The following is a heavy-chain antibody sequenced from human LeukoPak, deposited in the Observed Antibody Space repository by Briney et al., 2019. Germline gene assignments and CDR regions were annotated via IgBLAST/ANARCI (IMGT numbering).Heavy chain of an antibody. CDR2: IIPIFGTA. CDR1: GGTFSSYA. J-gene: IGHJ4*02. D-gene: IGHD5-12*01. V-gene: IGHV1-69*05. CDR3: ARGLRSGYVPFDY. Sequence: SVKVSCKASGGTFSSYAISWVRQAPGQGLEWMGGIIPIFGTANYAQKFQGRVTMARNPSISTAYMELSSLRSEDTAVYYCARGLRSGYVPFDYWGQGTLVTVSS.